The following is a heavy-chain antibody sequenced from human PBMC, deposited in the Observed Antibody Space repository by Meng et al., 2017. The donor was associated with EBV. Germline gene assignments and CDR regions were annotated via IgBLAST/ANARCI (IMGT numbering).Heavy chain of an antibody. CDR3: VRELVGGTFDY. D-gene: IGHD1/OR15-1a*01. CDR2: IIPAGGNT. V-gene: IGHV1-46*01. J-gene: IGHJ4*02. Sequence: QVQLVQSGAEVKKPGASVKVSCKASGYTFTSYYLHWVRQAPGQGLEWMGIIIPAGGNTNYAQKFRGRFTMTRDTSTSTVYMDLSILTSEDTAVYYCVRELVGGTFDYWGQGTLVIVSS. CDR1: GYTFTSYY.